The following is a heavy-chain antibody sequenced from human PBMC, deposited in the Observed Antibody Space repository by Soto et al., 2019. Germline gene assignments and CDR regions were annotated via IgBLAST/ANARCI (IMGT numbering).Heavy chain of an antibody. CDR1: GYTFTSSD. CDR2: MNPNTGNR. J-gene: IGHJ4*02. D-gene: IGHD1-26*01. V-gene: IGHV1-8*01. Sequence: QVQLVQSGAEVKKPGASVKVSCKASGYTFTSSDIVWVRQAPGQGLEWMGWMNPNTGNRGYAQKFQERVTMTCDTXTSPAYMEVSSLISEDTAVYYCARDLCYSGTAPGYWGQGTLVTVSS. CDR3: ARDLCYSGTAPGY.